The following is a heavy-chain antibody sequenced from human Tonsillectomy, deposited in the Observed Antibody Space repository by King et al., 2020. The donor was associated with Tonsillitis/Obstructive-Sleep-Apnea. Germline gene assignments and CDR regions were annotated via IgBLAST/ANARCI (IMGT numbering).Heavy chain of an antibody. V-gene: IGHV3-48*03. D-gene: IGHD3-16*02. Sequence: VQLVESGGGLVQPGGSLRLSCAASGFTFSSYEMNWVRQAPGKGLEWVSYISSSCSTIYYADSVKGRFTISRDNAKNSLYLQMNSLRVEDTAVYYCTPYDYVWGSYLGYWGQGILVTVSS. CDR3: TPYDYVWGSYLGY. J-gene: IGHJ4*02. CDR1: GFTFSSYE. CDR2: ISSSCSTI.